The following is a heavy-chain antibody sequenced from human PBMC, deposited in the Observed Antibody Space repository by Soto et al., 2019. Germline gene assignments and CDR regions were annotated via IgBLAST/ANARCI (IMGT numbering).Heavy chain of an antibody. CDR2: IYYSGST. CDR1: GGSVSSGSYY. V-gene: IGHV4-61*01. CDR3: ARDWKRGDSSLGY. J-gene: IGHJ4*02. D-gene: IGHD3-22*01. Sequence: QVQLQESGPGLVKPSETLSLTCTVSGGSVSSGSYYWSWIRQPPGKGLEWIGYIYYSGSTNYNPSLKSRVTISVDTSKNQFSLKLSSVTAADTAVYYCARDWKRGDSSLGYWGQGTLVTVPS.